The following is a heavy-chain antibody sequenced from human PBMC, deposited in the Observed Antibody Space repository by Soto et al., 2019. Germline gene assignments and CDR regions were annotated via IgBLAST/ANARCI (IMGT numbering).Heavy chain of an antibody. CDR2: INHSGST. Sequence: SETLSLTCAVYGGSFSGYYWSWIRQPPGKGLEWIGEINHSGSTNYNPSLKSRVTISVDTSKNQFPLELSSVTAADTAVYYCARGGHDYVWGSYRYTRFDYWGQGTLVTVSS. D-gene: IGHD3-16*02. CDR1: GGSFSGYY. CDR3: ARGGHDYVWGSYRYTRFDY. V-gene: IGHV4-34*01. J-gene: IGHJ4*02.